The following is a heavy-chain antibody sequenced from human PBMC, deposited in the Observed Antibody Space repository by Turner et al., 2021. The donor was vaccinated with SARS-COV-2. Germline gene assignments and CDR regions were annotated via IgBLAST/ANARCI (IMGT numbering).Heavy chain of an antibody. CDR3: ATDDILTGYYTSFDY. D-gene: IGHD3-9*01. V-gene: IGHV1-24*01. Sequence: QVQLVQSGAEVTKPGASVTVSCKVSGYTLTELSMHWVRQAPGKGLEWMVGFDPEDGETITAQKVQGRVTMTGDTSTDTAYMELSSLRSEDTAVYYCATDDILTGYYTSFDYWGQGTLVTVSS. J-gene: IGHJ4*02. CDR1: GYTLTELS. CDR2: FDPEDGET.